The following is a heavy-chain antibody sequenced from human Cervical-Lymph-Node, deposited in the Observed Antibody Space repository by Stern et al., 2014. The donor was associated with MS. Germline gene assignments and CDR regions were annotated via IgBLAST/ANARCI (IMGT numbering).Heavy chain of an antibody. D-gene: IGHD1-1*01. J-gene: IGHJ4*02. Sequence: QVQLVQSGAVVTKPGASVKISCKTSGYSFNTNAIYWIRQAPGQSLEWLGWLNGHTGTTRYAEKFEGRVTFTRDTSATTVYMDLSRLTSEDTDTYYCARGPVSAWNDFWGQGTLVTVSS. CDR2: LNGHTGTT. CDR3: ARGPVSAWNDF. V-gene: IGHV1-3*01. CDR1: GYSFNTNA.